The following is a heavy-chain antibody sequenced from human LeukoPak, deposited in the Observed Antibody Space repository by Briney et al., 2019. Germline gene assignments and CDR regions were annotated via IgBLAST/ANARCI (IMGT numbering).Heavy chain of an antibody. CDR3: AKDSPIFGVVIN. D-gene: IGHD3-3*01. CDR2: ISYDGSNK. J-gene: IGHJ4*02. V-gene: IGHV3-30*18. CDR1: GYTFTGYY. Sequence: SCKASGYTFTGYYMHWVRQAPGKGLEWVAVISYDGSNKYYADSVKGRFTISRDNSENTLYLQMNSLRAEDTAVYYCAKDSPIFGVVINWGQGTLVTVSS.